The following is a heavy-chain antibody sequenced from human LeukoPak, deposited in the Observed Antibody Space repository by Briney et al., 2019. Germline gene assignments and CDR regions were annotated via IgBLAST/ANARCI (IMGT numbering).Heavy chain of an antibody. CDR3: ARSGLSRFDY. J-gene: IGHJ4*02. CDR2: FSGSGGST. Sequence: GGSLRLSCAASGFTFSSYSMNWVRQAPGKGLEWVSAFSGSGGSTYYADSVKGRFTISRDNSKSTLYLQMNSLRAEDTAVYYCARSGLSRFDYWGQGTLVTVSS. D-gene: IGHD4/OR15-4a*01. V-gene: IGHV3-23*01. CDR1: GFTFSSYS.